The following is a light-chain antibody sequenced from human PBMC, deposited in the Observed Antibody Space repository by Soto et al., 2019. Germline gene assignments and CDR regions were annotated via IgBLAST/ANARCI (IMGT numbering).Light chain of an antibody. CDR3: QQTYSTLWT. CDR1: QSISSY. V-gene: IGKV1-39*01. CDR2: AAS. J-gene: IGKJ1*01. Sequence: VQITQSPSSLSASVGARVTITCRASQSISSYLNWSQQKLGKAPKLLIYAASSLQSAVPFRCNGGESGTDFTLSITSLLPENFATYYSQQTYSTLWTSDQGTKVHIK.